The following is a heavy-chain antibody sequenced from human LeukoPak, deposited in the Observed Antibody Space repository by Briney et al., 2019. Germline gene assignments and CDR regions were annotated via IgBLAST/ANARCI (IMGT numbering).Heavy chain of an antibody. V-gene: IGHV4-39*01. Sequence: PSETLSLTCAVYGGSFSGYYWGWIRQPPGKGLEWIGSIYYSGSTYYNPSLKSRVTISVDTSKNQFSLKLSSVTAADTAVYYCARHLGYCSSTSCYGEYYYYYMDVWGKGTTVTVSS. D-gene: IGHD2-2*01. CDR1: GGSFSGYY. CDR3: ARHLGYCSSTSCYGEYYYYYMDV. CDR2: IYYSGST. J-gene: IGHJ6*03.